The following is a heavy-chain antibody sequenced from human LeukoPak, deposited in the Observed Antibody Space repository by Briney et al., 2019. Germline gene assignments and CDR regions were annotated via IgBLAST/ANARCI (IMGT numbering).Heavy chain of an antibody. V-gene: IGHV4-59*12. Sequence: SETLSLTCTVSGGSISSYYWSWIRQPPGKGLEWIGYIYYSGSTNYNPSLKSRVTISVDTSKNQFSLKLSSVTAADTAVYYCAALSDSSGYSNHYWGQGTLVTVSS. J-gene: IGHJ4*02. CDR1: GGSISSYY. D-gene: IGHD3-22*01. CDR2: IYYSGST. CDR3: AALSDSSGYSNHY.